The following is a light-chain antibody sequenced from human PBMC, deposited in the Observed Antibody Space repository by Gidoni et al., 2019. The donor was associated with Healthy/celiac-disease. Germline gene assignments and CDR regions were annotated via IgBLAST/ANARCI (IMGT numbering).Light chain of an antibody. V-gene: IGKV1-39*01. CDR3: QQSYSNLRT. Sequence: DIQMTQSPSSLSASVGDRVTITCRASQSISSYLNWYQQKPGKAPKLLIYAASSLQSGVPSRFSGSGSGTDFTLTISSLQPADFATYYCQQSYSNLRTFGQGTKVEIK. CDR2: AAS. J-gene: IGKJ1*01. CDR1: QSISSY.